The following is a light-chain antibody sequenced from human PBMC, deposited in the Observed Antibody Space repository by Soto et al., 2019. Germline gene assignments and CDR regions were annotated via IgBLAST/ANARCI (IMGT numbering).Light chain of an antibody. Sequence: IQMTQSPSSLSASVGDRVTITCRASQSLATDLNWYHQKPGKAPKLLIDAASSLQSGVPSRCSGSGSGEDFTLTISSLHPEDFATNYCQRSFSTTWTFGKGT. CDR2: AAS. CDR1: QSLATD. V-gene: IGKV1-39*01. J-gene: IGKJ1*01. CDR3: QRSFSTTWT.